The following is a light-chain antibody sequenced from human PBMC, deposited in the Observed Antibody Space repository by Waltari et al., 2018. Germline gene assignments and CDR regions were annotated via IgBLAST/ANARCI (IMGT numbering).Light chain of an antibody. V-gene: IGKV4-1*01. Sequence: DIVMTQSPGSLAVSLGERATINCRSSRSIFYSSMYNDYLAWYQQRPGQPPRLIISWTTTRESGVPDRFIGSGSETDFTLTITSLQAEDVAVYYCQQYLRTPPTFGQGTKVEIK. J-gene: IGKJ1*01. CDR3: QQYLRTPPT. CDR2: WTT. CDR1: RSIFYSSMYNDY.